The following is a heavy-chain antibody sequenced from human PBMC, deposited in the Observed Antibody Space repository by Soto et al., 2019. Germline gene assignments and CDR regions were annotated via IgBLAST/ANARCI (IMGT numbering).Heavy chain of an antibody. Sequence: ASVKVSCKASGYIFTSYYIHWVRQAPGQGLEWMGWINPFDGSRMFAQSFQGRVTMTRDTSTSTVYMEVSSLRSEDTAAYYCSLADPGETSPFYHWG. CDR2: INPFDGSR. J-gene: IGHJ4*01. CDR3: SLADPGETSPFYH. D-gene: IGHD3-10*01. CDR1: GYIFTSYY. V-gene: IGHV1-46*03.